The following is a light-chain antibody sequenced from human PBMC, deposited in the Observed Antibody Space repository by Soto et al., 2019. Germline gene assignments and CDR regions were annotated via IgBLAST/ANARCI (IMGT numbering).Light chain of an antibody. CDR3: QQYGSSPLT. CDR1: QSVSSSY. Sequence: EIVLTQSPGTLSLSPGERATLSCRASQSVSSSYLAWYQQKPGQAPRLLIYGASTRATGIPDRFSGSGSGRDFTFTISRLESEDFAVYFCQQYGSSPLTFGGGTKVEIK. CDR2: GAS. V-gene: IGKV3-20*01. J-gene: IGKJ4*01.